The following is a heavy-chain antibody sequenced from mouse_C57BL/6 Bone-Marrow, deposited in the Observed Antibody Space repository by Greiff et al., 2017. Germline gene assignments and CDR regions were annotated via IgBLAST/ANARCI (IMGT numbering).Heavy chain of an antibody. CDR3: TRPGSSFYYFDY. CDR1: GYTFTDYE. J-gene: IGHJ2*01. CDR2: IEPETGGT. V-gene: IGHV1-15*01. D-gene: IGHD1-1*01. Sequence: VQLQQSGAELVRPGASVTLSCKASGYTFTDYEMHWVKQTPVHGLEWIGAIEPETGGTAYNQKFKGKAILTAEKSSSTAYMWLRSLTSEDSAVDYCTRPGSSFYYFDYWGQGTTLTVSS.